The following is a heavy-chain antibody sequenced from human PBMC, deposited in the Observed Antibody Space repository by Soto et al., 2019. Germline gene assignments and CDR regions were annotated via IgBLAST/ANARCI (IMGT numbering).Heavy chain of an antibody. CDR2: ISNTGVST. D-gene: IGHD3-3*01. Sequence: SGGSLRLACAAAGFTFSTHAMTWVRQVPGKGLEWVSSISNTGVSTYYADSVKGRFTISRDNSKNTLYLQMNSLRAEDTAVYYCANGPTIFGEVISNAFYYGMDVWGQGTTVTVSS. CDR1: GFTFSTHA. V-gene: IGHV3-23*01. CDR3: ANGPTIFGEVISNAFYYGMDV. J-gene: IGHJ6*02.